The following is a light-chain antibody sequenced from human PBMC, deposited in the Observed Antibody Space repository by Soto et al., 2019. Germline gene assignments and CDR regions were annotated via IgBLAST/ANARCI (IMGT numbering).Light chain of an antibody. CDR1: QYIGNY. V-gene: IGKV1-16*01. CDR3: QQYDSYPLT. Sequence: DIQMTQSPSSVSASLGDTVTITCRASQYIGNYLAWFQQKPGTAPKFLIYDISSWHSGVPSRFSGRGFGTDFTLTISGLQPEDFATYFCQQYDSYPLTFGGGTNVEIK. CDR2: DIS. J-gene: IGKJ4*01.